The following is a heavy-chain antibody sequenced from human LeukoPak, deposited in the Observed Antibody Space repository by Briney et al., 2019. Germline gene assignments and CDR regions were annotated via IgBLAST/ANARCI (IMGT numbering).Heavy chain of an antibody. CDR3: ARGPYYYDSSGYYYSTY. Sequence: PGGSLRLSCAASGFTFSSYEMNWVRQAPGKGLEWVSYISSSGSTIYYADSVKGRFTISRDNAKNSLYLQMNSLRAEDTAVYYCARGPYYYDSSGYYYSTYWGQGTLVTVSS. CDR1: GFTFSSYE. J-gene: IGHJ4*02. D-gene: IGHD3-22*01. V-gene: IGHV3-48*03. CDR2: ISSSGSTI.